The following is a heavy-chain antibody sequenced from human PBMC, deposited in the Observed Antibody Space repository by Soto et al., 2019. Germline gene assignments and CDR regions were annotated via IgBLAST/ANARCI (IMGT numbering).Heavy chain of an antibody. J-gene: IGHJ4*02. V-gene: IGHV3-53*02. CDR1: GFSISSNY. CDR3: ARGQQVSTVRGAQGFDY. Sequence: EGQLVETGGGLIQPGGSLRLSCAASGFSISSNYMTWVRQAPGKGLEWVSLLYSGVTSYYADSVKGRFTISRDNSKNTLSLQMQRLNTEDTGVYYCARGQQVSTVRGAQGFDYGGQGTLVTVSS. D-gene: IGHD3-10*01. CDR2: LYSGVTS.